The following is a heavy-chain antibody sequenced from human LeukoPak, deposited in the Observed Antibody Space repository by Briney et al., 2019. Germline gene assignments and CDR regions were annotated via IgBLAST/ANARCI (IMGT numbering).Heavy chain of an antibody. V-gene: IGHV3-23*01. CDR3: AKGSSYGSGSYYNRKYYFDY. Sequence: GGSLRLSCAASGFTFSSYAMSGVRQAPGKGLEWVSAISGRGGSTYYADSVKGRFTISRDKSKNTLYLQMNSLRAEDTAVYYCAKGSSYGSGSYYNRKYYFDYWGQGTLVTVSS. CDR1: GFTFSSYA. D-gene: IGHD3-10*01. J-gene: IGHJ4*02. CDR2: ISGRGGST.